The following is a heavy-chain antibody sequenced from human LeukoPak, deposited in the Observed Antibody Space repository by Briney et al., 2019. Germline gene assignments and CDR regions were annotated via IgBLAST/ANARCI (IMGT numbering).Heavy chain of an antibody. D-gene: IGHD2-21*01. CDR1: GDSVSINSAA. Sequence: SRTLSLTCVISGDSVSINSAAWNWIRQSPSRGLEWLGRTYYRSKWYYDYAGSVKSRTSIKPDTSKNQFYLQLNSVTPEDTAVYYCVRAVSGTDLIDIWGQGTLVTVSS. CDR3: VRAVSGTDLIDI. V-gene: IGHV6-1*01. J-gene: IGHJ4*02. CDR2: TYYRSKWYY.